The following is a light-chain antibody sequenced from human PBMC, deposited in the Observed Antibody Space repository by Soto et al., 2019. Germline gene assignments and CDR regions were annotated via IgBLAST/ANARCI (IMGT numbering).Light chain of an antibody. J-gene: IGLJ1*01. Sequence: LTQPASVSGSPGQSIAISCTGTSSDVGGYSYVSWYQQQPGKAPKLVISDVSNRPSGVSDRFSGSKSGNTASLTISGLQTEGEADYYCASYTTSSTYVFGTGTKVTVL. CDR1: SSDVGGYSY. CDR3: ASYTTSSTYV. CDR2: DVS. V-gene: IGLV2-14*01.